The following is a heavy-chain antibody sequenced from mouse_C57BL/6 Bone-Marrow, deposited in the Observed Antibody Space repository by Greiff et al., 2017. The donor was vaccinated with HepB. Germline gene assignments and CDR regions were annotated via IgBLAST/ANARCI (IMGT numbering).Heavy chain of an antibody. CDR1: GYAFSSSW. Sequence: QVQLQQSGPELVKPGASVKISCKASGYAFSSSWMNWVKQRPGKGLEWIGRIYPGDGDTNYNGKFKGKATLTADKSSSTAYMQLSSLTSEDSAVYFCAREMDYYGSSDYWGQGTTLTVSS. CDR3: AREMDYYGSSDY. D-gene: IGHD1-1*01. V-gene: IGHV1-82*01. J-gene: IGHJ2*01. CDR2: IYPGDGDT.